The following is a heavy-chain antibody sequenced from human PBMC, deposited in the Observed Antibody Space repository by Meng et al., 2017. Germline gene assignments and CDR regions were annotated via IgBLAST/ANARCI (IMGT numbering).Heavy chain of an antibody. V-gene: IGHV4-34*01. CDR1: GGSFSGYY. D-gene: IGHD3-22*01. J-gene: IGHJ4*02. CDR2: INHSGST. Sequence: QVLEWGAGLVKSSETLSLTCAVYGGSFSGYYWSWIRQPPGKGLEWIGEINHSGSTNYNPSLKSRVTISVDTSKNQFSLKLSSVTAADTAVYYCARVPTYYYDSSGYYLFDYWGQGTLVTVSS. CDR3: ARVPTYYYDSSGYYLFDY.